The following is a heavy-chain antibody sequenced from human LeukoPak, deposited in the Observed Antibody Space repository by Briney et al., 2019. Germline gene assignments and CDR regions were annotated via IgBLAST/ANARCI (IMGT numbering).Heavy chain of an antibody. CDR3: AKDDCSSSGCYVDY. Sequence: GGSLRLSCAASRFTFSNYAMSWVRQAPGKGLEGVSGISGSGGSTYYADSVKGRFTISRDNSKNTLYLQMNNLRAEDTAVYYCAKDDCSSSGCYVDYWGQGTLVTVSS. CDR1: RFTFSNYA. V-gene: IGHV3-23*01. CDR2: ISGSGGST. J-gene: IGHJ4*02. D-gene: IGHD2-2*01.